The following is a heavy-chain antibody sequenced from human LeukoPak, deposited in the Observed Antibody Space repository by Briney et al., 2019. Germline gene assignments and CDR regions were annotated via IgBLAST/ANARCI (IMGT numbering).Heavy chain of an antibody. V-gene: IGHV1-24*01. Sequence: ASVTVSCKVSGYTLTELSMHWVRQAPGKGLEWMGGFDPEDGETIYAQTFQGRVTMTEDTSTDTAYMELSSLRSEDTAVYYCATGAGGYGDYVSNWGQGTLVTVSS. CDR2: FDPEDGET. CDR3: ATGAGGYGDYVSN. J-gene: IGHJ4*02. CDR1: GYTLTELS. D-gene: IGHD4-17*01.